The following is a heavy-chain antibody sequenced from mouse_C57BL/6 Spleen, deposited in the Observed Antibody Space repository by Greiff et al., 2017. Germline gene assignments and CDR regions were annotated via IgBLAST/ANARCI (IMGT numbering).Heavy chain of an antibody. CDR1: GYAFSSSW. J-gene: IGHJ3*01. V-gene: IGHV1-82*01. Sequence: FQLQQSGPELVKPGASVKISCKASGYAFSSSWMNWVKQRPGKGLEWIGRIYPGDGDTNYNGKFKGKATLTADKSSSTAYMQLSSLTSEDSAVYFCAREDDYDGAYWGQGTLVTVSA. CDR2: IYPGDGDT. D-gene: IGHD2-4*01. CDR3: AREDDYDGAY.